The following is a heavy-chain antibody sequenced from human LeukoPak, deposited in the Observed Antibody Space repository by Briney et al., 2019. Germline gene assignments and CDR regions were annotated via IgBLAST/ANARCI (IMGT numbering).Heavy chain of an antibody. CDR3: ARGPPYGSRSDYLDS. Sequence: XGSLXLSCAASGFTFSNNWMTWVRQAPGKGLEWVASVKKDASEKSYVDSVKGRFTISRDNAKNSLYLQMNSLRVEDTAVYYCARGPPYGSRSDYLDSWGQGILVTVSS. V-gene: IGHV3-7*01. D-gene: IGHD3-10*01. CDR2: VKKDASEK. J-gene: IGHJ4*02. CDR1: GFTFSNNW.